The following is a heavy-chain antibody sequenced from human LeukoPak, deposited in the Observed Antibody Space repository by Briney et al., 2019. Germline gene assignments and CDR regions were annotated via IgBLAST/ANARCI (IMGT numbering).Heavy chain of an antibody. V-gene: IGHV3-48*04. D-gene: IGHD3-3*01. Sequence: GGSLRLSCAASGLSFSSYSMNWVRQAPGKGLEWVSHINTTSSPTYYADSVKGRFAMSRDNAKNSVYLQMNSLRAEDTAVYYCARDFDFWSGYIVWGQGTLVTVSS. J-gene: IGHJ4*02. CDR1: GLSFSSYS. CDR3: ARDFDFWSGYIV. CDR2: INTTSSPT.